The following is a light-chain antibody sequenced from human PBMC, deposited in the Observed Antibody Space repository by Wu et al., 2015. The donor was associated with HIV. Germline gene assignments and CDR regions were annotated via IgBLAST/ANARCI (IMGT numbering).Light chain of an antibody. J-gene: IGKJ5*01. V-gene: IGKV3-11*01. Sequence: EVVLTQSPATLSLSPGERATLSCRASRSVNSLLAWYQQKSGQPPRLLIYAASQRASGIPARFSGRGSGTDFTLIISSLEPEDFASLYCQQHSNWPLTFGQGTR. CDR1: RSVNSL. CDR3: QQHSNWPLT. CDR2: AAS.